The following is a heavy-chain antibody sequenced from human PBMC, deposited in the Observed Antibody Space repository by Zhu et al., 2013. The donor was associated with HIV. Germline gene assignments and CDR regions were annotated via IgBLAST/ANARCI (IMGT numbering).Heavy chain of an antibody. J-gene: IGHJ4*02. CDR3: ARGGRVRGVIGFDY. CDR2: FYHTGTT. D-gene: IGHD3-10*01. V-gene: IGHV4-4*09. CDR1: GGSFSPYY. Sequence: QVQLQESGPGLVKPSETLSLTCSVSGGSFSPYYRNWIRQPPGKGLEWIGYFYHTGTTSYNPSLKSRVTISVDTSKNQFSLKLSSVTAADTAVYYCARGGRVRGVIGFDYWGQGNPGHRLL.